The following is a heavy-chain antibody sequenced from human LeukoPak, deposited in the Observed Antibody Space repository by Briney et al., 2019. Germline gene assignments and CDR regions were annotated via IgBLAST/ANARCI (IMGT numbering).Heavy chain of an antibody. Sequence: GGSLRLSCAASGFTFDEYAMHWVRQTLGKGLEWVSGISWNSGLIDYADSVKGRFTISRDNAKNSLYLQMNSLKPEDTAFYYCAKVGIFGLVTYYFDYWGQGTLVTVSS. CDR2: ISWNSGLI. CDR3: AKVGIFGLVTYYFDY. D-gene: IGHD3/OR15-3a*01. V-gene: IGHV3-9*01. CDR1: GFTFDEYA. J-gene: IGHJ4*02.